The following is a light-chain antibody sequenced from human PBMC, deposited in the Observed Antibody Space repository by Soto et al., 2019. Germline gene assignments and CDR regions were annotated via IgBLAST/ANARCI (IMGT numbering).Light chain of an antibody. J-gene: IGKJ5*01. Sequence: EIVLTQSPGTLSLSPGERATLSCRASQSVSSNYFAWYQQKPGQAPRLLIHGASRRATGIPDRFSGSGSGTDYTLTISRLEPEDFAVYYCQQYGSSPSITFGQGTRLEIK. V-gene: IGKV3-20*01. CDR2: GAS. CDR3: QQYGSSPSIT. CDR1: QSVSSNY.